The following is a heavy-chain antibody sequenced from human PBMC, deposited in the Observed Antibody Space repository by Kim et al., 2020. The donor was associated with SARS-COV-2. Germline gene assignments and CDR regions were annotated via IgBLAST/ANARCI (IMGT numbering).Heavy chain of an antibody. J-gene: IGHJ3*02. CDR3: ASQRPRRSITIFGVVIMDAFDI. D-gene: IGHD3-3*01. V-gene: IGHV4-39*01. CDR2: IYYSGST. Sequence: SETLSLTCTVSGGSISSSSYYWGWIRQPPGKGLEWIGSIYYSGSTYYNPSLKSRVTISVDTSKNQFSLKLSSVTAADTAVYYCASQRPRRSITIFGVVIMDAFDIWGQGTMVTVSS. CDR1: GGSISSSSYY.